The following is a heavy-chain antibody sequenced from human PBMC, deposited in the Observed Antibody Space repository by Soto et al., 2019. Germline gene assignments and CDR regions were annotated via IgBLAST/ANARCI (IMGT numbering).Heavy chain of an antibody. CDR2: IYYSGST. CDR3: ARARLRAVYAFDI. J-gene: IGHJ3*02. CDR1: GGSFSSGAYY. Sequence: NPXATLSLTFTVSGGSFSSGAYYWTWIRQRPGKGLEWIGYIYYSGSTYYSPSLKSRLSISLDTSKNQFSLRLSSVTAADTAMYYCARARLRAVYAFDIWGQGTMVTV. D-gene: IGHD5-12*01. V-gene: IGHV4-31*03.